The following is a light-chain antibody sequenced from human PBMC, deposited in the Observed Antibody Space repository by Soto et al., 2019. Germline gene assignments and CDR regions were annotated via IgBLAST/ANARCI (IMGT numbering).Light chain of an antibody. CDR3: SSKRDSSTLFV. CDR2: EVT. V-gene: IGLV2-14*01. Sequence: QSSMSQPASVSGSPGHSITISFTGTSSYVFAYNYVSWYQHHPGKVPKLLIYEVTNRPSGFSDRFSGSKSGNTASLKISGLKAEDEADYYCSSKRDSSTLFVFGTRTKVPVL. CDR1: SSYVFAYNY. J-gene: IGLJ1*01.